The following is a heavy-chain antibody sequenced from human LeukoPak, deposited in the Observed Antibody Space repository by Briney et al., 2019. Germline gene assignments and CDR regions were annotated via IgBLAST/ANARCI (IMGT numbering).Heavy chain of an antibody. CDR2: ISYDGSNK. V-gene: IGHV3-30*04. D-gene: IGHD3-10*01. J-gene: IGHJ5*02. Sequence: GGSLRLSCAASGFTFSSYAMHWVRQAPGKGLEWVAVISYDGSNKYYADSVKGRFTISRDNSKNTLYLQMNSLRAEDTAVYYCARGESRHYGSGSYGNWFDPWGQGTPVTVSS. CDR1: GFTFSSYA. CDR3: ARGESRHYGSGSYGNWFDP.